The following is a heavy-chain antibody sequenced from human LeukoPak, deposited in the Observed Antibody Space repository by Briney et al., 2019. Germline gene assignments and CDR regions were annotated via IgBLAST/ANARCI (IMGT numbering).Heavy chain of an antibody. J-gene: IGHJ3*02. Sequence: GGSLRLSCAASGFAFREFWLHWVRQAPGKGLVWVARINTDGSRTTHADPVKGRFTISRDNAKYTRSLQMNSLRDEDTALYYCARARGGSFDIWGQGTLVTVSS. V-gene: IGHV3-74*03. CDR1: GFAFREFW. D-gene: IGHD3-16*01. CDR3: ARARGGSFDI. CDR2: INTDGSRT.